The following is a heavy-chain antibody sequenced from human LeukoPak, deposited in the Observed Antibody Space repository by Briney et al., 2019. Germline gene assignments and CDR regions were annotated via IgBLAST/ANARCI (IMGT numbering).Heavy chain of an antibody. CDR3: ATTLGYCSGGSRYPFDY. CDR1: GYTLTELS. D-gene: IGHD2-15*01. J-gene: IGHJ4*02. V-gene: IGHV1-24*01. Sequence: ASVKVSCKVSGYTLTELSMHWVRQAPGKGLEWMGGFDPEDGETIYAQKFQGRVTMTEDTSTDTAYMELSSLRSEDTAVYYCATTLGYCSGGSRYPFDYWGQGTLVTVSS. CDR2: FDPEDGET.